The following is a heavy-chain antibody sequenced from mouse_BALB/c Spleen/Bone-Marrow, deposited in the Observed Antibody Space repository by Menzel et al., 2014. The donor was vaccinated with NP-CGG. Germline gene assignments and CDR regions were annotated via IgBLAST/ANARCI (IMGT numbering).Heavy chain of an antibody. CDR2: IIPSNDVT. CDR1: GYTFTSYA. J-gene: IGHJ4*01. V-gene: IGHV1-14*01. Sequence: EVQRVESGPELVKPGASVKMSCKASGYTFTSYAMHWVKQKPGQGLEWIGYIIPSNDVTKYNEKFKGKATLTSDKSSSTAYMELSSLTYEDSAVYYCARKRGGAMDYWGPGTSVTVSS. CDR3: ARKRGGAMDY.